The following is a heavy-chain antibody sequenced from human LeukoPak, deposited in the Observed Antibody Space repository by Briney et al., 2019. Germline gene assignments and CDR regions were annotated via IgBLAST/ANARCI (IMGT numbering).Heavy chain of an antibody. D-gene: IGHD2-15*01. J-gene: IGHJ6*04. CDR3: AKVNGYCSGGSCYSSGSYYYYGMDV. V-gene: IGHV3-23*01. CDR1: GFTFSSYA. Sequence: QPWGSLRLSCAASGFTFSSYAMSWVRQAPGKGLEWVSDIFDSGVITYYADSVKGRFTISRDNSKNTMYLQMNSLRAEDTALYYCAKVNGYCSGGSCYSSGSYYYYGMDVWGKGTTVTVSS. CDR2: IFDSGVIT.